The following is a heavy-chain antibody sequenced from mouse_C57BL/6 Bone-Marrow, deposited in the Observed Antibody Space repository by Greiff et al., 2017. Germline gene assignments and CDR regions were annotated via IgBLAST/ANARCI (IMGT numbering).Heavy chain of an antibody. V-gene: IGHV1-72*01. D-gene: IGHD1-1*01. CDR1: GYTFTSYW. CDR2: IDPNSGGT. CDR3: ARWGYGTDYFDY. Sequence: QQSCQASGYTFTSYWMHWVKQRPGRGLEWIGRIDPNSGGTKYNEKFKSKATLTVDKPSSTAYMQLSSLTSEDSAVYYCARWGYGTDYFDYWGQGTTLTVSS. J-gene: IGHJ2*01.